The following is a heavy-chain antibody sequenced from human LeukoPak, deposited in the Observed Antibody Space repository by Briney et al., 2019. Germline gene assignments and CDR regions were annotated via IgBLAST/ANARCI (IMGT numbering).Heavy chain of an antibody. CDR2: ISSSSSYI. CDR1: GFTFSSYS. D-gene: IGHD3-3*01. Sequence: SGGSLRLSCAASGFTFSSYSMNWVRQAPGKGLEWVSSISSSSSYIYYADSVEGRFTISRDNAKNSLYLQMNSLRAEDTAVYYCARDSGPYYDFWSGYSKTFDYWGQGTLVTVSS. J-gene: IGHJ4*02. CDR3: ARDSGPYYDFWSGYSKTFDY. V-gene: IGHV3-21*01.